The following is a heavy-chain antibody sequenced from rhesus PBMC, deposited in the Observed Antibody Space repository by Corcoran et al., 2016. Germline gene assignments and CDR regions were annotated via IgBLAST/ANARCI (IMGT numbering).Heavy chain of an antibody. Sequence: QVQLQESGPGVVKPSETLSLTCAVSGGSISSGYDWSWIRQPPGKGLEWIGYIYGSSGSTNYNPSLKNRVTISKDASKNQFSLKLSSVTAADTAVYYCARDPYSSGSFDYWGQGVLVTVSS. CDR1: GGSISSGYD. J-gene: IGHJ4*01. D-gene: IGHD6-31*01. CDR3: ARDPYSSGSFDY. V-gene: IGHV4-76*01. CDR2: IYGSSGST.